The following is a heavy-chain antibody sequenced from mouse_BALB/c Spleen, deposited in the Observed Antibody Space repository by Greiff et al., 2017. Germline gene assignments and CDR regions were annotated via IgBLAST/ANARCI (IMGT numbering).Heavy chain of an antibody. CDR2: IYPGDGDT. J-gene: IGHJ4*01. V-gene: IGHV1-80*01. Sequence: VQLQQSGAELVRPGSSVKISCKASGYAFSSNWMNWVKQRPGQGLEWIGQIYPGDGDTNYNGKFKGKATLTADKSSSTAYMQLSSLTSEDSAVYFCARLGRDAMDYWGQGTSVTVSS. CDR3: ARLGRDAMDY. CDR1: GYAFSSNW. D-gene: IGHD1-1*01.